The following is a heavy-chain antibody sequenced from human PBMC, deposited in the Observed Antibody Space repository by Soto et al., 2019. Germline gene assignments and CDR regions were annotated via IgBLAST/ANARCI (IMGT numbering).Heavy chain of an antibody. CDR2: VYPTGST. CDR1: GGSISSSNW. J-gene: IGHJ4*02. V-gene: IGHV4-4*02. D-gene: IGHD2-15*01. CDR3: AKEGDCYGGSCPLDY. Sequence: QVQLQESGPGLVKPSGTLSLTCAVSGGSISSSNWWTWVRQPPGEGLEWIGEVYPTGSTKYNPSLRSRVAILLDESKNQFSLRLTSVTAADTAVYYCAKEGDCYGGSCPLDYGGQGILVTVSP.